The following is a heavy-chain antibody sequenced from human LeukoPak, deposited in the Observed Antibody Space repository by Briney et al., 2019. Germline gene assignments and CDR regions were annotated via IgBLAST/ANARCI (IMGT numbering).Heavy chain of an antibody. CDR3: ARAGAGWRNDAFDI. CDR2: ISGSGGST. CDR1: GFTFSSYA. D-gene: IGHD6-19*01. J-gene: IGHJ3*02. V-gene: IGHV3-23*01. Sequence: GGSLRLSCAASGFTFSSYAMSWVRQAPGEGLEWVSTISGSGGSTYYADSVKGRFTISRDNAKNSLYLQMNSLRAEDTAVYYCARAGAGWRNDAFDIWGQGTMVTVSS.